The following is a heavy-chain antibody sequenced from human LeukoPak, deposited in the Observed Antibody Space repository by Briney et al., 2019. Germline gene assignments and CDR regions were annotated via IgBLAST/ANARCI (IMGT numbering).Heavy chain of an antibody. D-gene: IGHD3-10*01. Sequence: GGSLRLSCAASGFTFSSYAMSWVRQAPGKGLEWVSAISGSGGSTYYADSVKGRFTISRDNSKNTLYLQMNSLRAEDTAVYYCARGFGELPLRPRSHFDYWGQGTLVTVSS. V-gene: IGHV3-23*01. J-gene: IGHJ4*02. CDR1: GFTFSSYA. CDR2: ISGSGGST. CDR3: ARGFGELPLRPRSHFDY.